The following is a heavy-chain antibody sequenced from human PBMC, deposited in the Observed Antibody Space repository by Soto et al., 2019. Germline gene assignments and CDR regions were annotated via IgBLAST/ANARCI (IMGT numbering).Heavy chain of an antibody. CDR1: GFTVSTSE. D-gene: IGHD1-26*01. CDR2: INSGGVTL. Sequence: GGSLRLSCTVSGFTVSTSEMNWVRQAPGKGLEWVAYINSGGVTLYADSVKGRFTISRDNAQNSLFLQMNSLRAEDTALYYCTRDKGEQLAYGMDVWGQGTTVTVSS. CDR3: TRDKGEQLAYGMDV. J-gene: IGHJ6*02. V-gene: IGHV3-48*03.